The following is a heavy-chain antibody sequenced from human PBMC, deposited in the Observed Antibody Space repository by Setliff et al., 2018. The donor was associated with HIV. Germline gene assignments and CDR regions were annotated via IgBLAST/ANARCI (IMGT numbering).Heavy chain of an antibody. Sequence: ASVKVSCKTSGYSFSSHGVSWVRQAPGQGLEWLGWISSYNGKTKYGQNVQGRVTLTTDTSTSTAYMELRSLRSDDTAVYYCARGYASGSGSYYYDFWGQGTLVTVSS. D-gene: IGHD2-15*01. V-gene: IGHV1-18*01. CDR2: ISSYNGKT. CDR1: GYSFSSHG. CDR3: ARGYASGSGSYYYDF. J-gene: IGHJ4*02.